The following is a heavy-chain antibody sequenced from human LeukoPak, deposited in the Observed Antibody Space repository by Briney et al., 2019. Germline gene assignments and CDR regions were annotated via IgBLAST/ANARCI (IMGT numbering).Heavy chain of an antibody. CDR2: ISGSGGNT. Sequence: PGGSLRLSCAASGITFSRYAMSWVRQAPGKGLEWVSVISGSGGNTYYVDSVKGRFTISRDNSKNTLYLQMNSLRVEDTAVYYCAKVTCGYSYGCPFDYWGQGTLVTVSS. D-gene: IGHD5-18*01. CDR3: AKVTCGYSYGCPFDY. CDR1: GITFSRYA. J-gene: IGHJ4*02. V-gene: IGHV3-23*01.